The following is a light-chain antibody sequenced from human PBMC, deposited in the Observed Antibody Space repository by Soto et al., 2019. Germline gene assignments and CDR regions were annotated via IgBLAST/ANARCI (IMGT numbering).Light chain of an antibody. CDR2: EVS. J-gene: IGLJ3*02. CDR1: SSDVGGYNH. CDR3: SSYTSNDAWV. Sequence: QSVLTQPASVSGSPGQSITISCTGTSSDVGGYNHVSWYQQHPGKAPKLMIYEVSNRPSGVSSRFSGSKSGNTASLTVSGLQADDESDYYCSSYTSNDAWVFGGGTKLTVL. V-gene: IGLV2-14*01.